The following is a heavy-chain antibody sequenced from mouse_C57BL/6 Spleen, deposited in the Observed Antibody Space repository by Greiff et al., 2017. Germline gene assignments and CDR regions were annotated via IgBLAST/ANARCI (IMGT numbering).Heavy chain of an antibody. V-gene: IGHV1-55*01. CDR3: AREGYYSNYDV. J-gene: IGHJ1*03. D-gene: IGHD2-5*01. CDR2: LYPGSGST. CDR1: GYTFTSYW. Sequence: QVQLQQPGAELVKPGASVKMSCKASGYTFTSYWITWVKQRPGQGLEWIGDLYPGSGSTNYNEKFKSKATLTVDTSSSTAYMQLSSLTSEDSAVYYCAREGYYSNYDVWGTGTTVTVSS.